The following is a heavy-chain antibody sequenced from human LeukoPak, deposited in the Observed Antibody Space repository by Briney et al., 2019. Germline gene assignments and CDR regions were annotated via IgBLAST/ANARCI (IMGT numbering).Heavy chain of an antibody. CDR1: GFSFGGYA. D-gene: IGHD6-13*01. V-gene: IGHV3-9*01. J-gene: IGHJ4*02. CDR2: ISWNSGDI. CDR3: ARGLYSSTTYYFDY. Sequence: GRSLRLSCAASGFSFGGYALHWVRQAPGKGLEWVASISWNSGDIVHADSVKGRFTISRDNAKNSMYLQMNSLRAEDTAVYYCARGLYSSTTYYFDYWGQGTLVTVSS.